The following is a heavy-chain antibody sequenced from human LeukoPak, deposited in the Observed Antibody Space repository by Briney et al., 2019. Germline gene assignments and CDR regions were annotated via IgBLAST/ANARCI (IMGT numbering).Heavy chain of an antibody. CDR1: GGSISSSSYY. CDR3: ARDYYYDSSGYYYVDAFDI. D-gene: IGHD3-22*01. Sequence: PSETLSLTCTVSGGSISSSSYYWGWIRQPPGKGLEWIGSIYYSGSTYYKSSLKSRVTISVDTSKNQFSLKLSSVTAADTAVYYCARDYYYDSSGYYYVDAFDIWGQGTMVTVSS. J-gene: IGHJ3*02. CDR2: IYYSGST. V-gene: IGHV4-39*07.